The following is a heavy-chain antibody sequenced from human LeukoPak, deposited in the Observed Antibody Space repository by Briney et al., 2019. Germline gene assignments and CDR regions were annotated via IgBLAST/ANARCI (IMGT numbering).Heavy chain of an antibody. Sequence: SETVSLTCAVSGGSISSGDYYWSWIRQPPGKGLEWIGYIYYSGSTYYNPSLKSRVTISVDTSKNQFSLKLSSVTAADTAVYYCARAKTGLGDIVVVPAGYAFDIWGQGTMVTVSS. CDR2: IYYSGST. V-gene: IGHV4-30-4*01. D-gene: IGHD2-2*01. J-gene: IGHJ3*02. CDR1: GGSISSGDYY. CDR3: ARAKTGLGDIVVVPAGYAFDI.